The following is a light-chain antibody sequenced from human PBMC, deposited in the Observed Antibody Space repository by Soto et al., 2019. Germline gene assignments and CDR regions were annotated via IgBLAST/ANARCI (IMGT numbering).Light chain of an antibody. CDR2: AAS. CDR3: QQYNNWPPWT. CDR1: QSVGGN. V-gene: IGKV3-15*01. Sequence: EIVMTQSPATLSVSPGERATLSCRASQSVGGNLAWYQQKPGQAPRLLIYAASTRATGIPARFSGSGSGTEFTLTISSLQSEDFAVYYCQQYNNWPPWTFDPGTKVEIK. J-gene: IGKJ1*01.